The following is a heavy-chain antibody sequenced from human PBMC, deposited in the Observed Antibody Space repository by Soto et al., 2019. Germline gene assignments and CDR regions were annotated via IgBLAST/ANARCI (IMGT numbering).Heavy chain of an antibody. D-gene: IGHD4-17*01. CDR1: GFTFTNYW. Sequence: GGSLRLSCAASGFTFTNYWMSWVRQAPGKGLEWVGNVKQDGSVTYYADSVRGRFIISRDNARNSVYLQMSSLTAEDMAVYYCASQQNYGDYDYWGQGTLVTVSS. V-gene: IGHV3-7*01. J-gene: IGHJ4*02. CDR3: ASQQNYGDYDY. CDR2: VKQDGSVT.